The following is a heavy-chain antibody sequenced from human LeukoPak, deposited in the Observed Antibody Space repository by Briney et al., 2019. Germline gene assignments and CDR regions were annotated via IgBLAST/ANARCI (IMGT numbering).Heavy chain of an antibody. D-gene: IGHD1-26*01. J-gene: IGHJ4*02. CDR3: AKDVDAGATWFDY. CDR2: ISYDGSNK. V-gene: IGHV3-30*18. CDR1: GFTFSSYG. Sequence: GGSLRLSCAASGFTFSSYGMHWVRQAPGKGLEWVAVISYDGSNKYYADSVKGRFTISRDNSKNTLYLQMNSLRAEDTAVYYCAKDVDAGATWFDYWGQGTLVTVSS.